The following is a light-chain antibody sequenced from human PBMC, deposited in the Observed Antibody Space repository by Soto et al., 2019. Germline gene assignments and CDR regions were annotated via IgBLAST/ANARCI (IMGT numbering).Light chain of an antibody. CDR2: DTS. V-gene: IGKV3-15*01. CDR1: QGIGGT. CDR3: QHYNSYSEA. Sequence: EVVMRESPAALPVSPGEGATLSCRASQGIGGTLAWYQHKPGQTPRLLIYDTSTRATGVPTRFSGSRSGTEFTLTISSLQPEDFATYYCQHYNSYSEAFGQGTKVDIK. J-gene: IGKJ1*01.